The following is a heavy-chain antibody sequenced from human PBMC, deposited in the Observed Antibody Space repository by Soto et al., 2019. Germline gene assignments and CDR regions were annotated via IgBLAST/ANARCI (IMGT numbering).Heavy chain of an antibody. V-gene: IGHV5-10-1*01. CDR2: IDPSDSYT. CDR1: GYSFTSYW. Sequence: PGESVKISCKGSGYSFTSYWISWVRQMPGKGLEWMGRIDPSDSYTNYSPSFQGHVTISADKSISTAYLQWSSLKASDTAMYYCARQYDFWSGFSQPTYYYGMDVWGQGTTVTVSS. J-gene: IGHJ6*02. CDR3: ARQYDFWSGFSQPTYYYGMDV. D-gene: IGHD3-3*01.